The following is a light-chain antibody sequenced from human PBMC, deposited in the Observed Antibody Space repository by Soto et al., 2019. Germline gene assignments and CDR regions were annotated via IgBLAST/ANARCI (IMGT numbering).Light chain of an antibody. Sequence: EIVLTQSPGTLSLSPGDRATLSCRASQSVSSSYLAWYQQKPGQAPRLLIYGASSRATGSPDRFSGSGSGTDFTLTISRLEPEDFAVYYCQQYGSSPYTFGEGTKLEIK. CDR2: GAS. CDR1: QSVSSSY. V-gene: IGKV3-20*01. CDR3: QQYGSSPYT. J-gene: IGKJ2*01.